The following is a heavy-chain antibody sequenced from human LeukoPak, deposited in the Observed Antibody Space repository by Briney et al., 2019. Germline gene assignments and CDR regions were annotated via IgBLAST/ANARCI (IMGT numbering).Heavy chain of an antibody. CDR1: GGSISSSSHY. Sequence: SETLSLTCSVSGGSISSSSHYWDWIRQPPGEGLEWIGSIYYSGSTYYNPSLKSRVTISVDTSKNQFSLKLSSVTAADTAVYYCARASGIGYSYGSFDYWGQGTLVTVSS. D-gene: IGHD5-18*01. CDR2: IYYSGST. V-gene: IGHV4-39*07. CDR3: ARASGIGYSYGSFDY. J-gene: IGHJ4*02.